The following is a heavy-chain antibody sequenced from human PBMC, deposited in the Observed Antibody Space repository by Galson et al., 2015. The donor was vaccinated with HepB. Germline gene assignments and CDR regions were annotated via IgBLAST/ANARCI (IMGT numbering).Heavy chain of an antibody. V-gene: IGHV3-53*01. CDR3: AQLGTGY. D-gene: IGHD7-27*01. CDR1: GFIVYSNY. Sequence: SLRLSCAASGFIVYSNYMNWVRQAPGKGLEWVSLIYSSSSSTNYADYVRGRFTISRDTSKNTVYLQMSRLRADDTAIYYCAQLGTGYWGRGTLVTVSS. CDR2: IYSSSSST. J-gene: IGHJ4*02.